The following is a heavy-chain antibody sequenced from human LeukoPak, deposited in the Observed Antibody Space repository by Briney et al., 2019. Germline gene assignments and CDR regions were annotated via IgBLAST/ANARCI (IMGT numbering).Heavy chain of an antibody. J-gene: IGHJ4*02. Sequence: ASVKVSCKASGYTFTSYDINWVRQATGQGLEWMGWMNPNSGNTGYAQKFQGRVTMTRNTSISTAYMELSRLRSEDTAVYYCARGAGRSWTFDYWGQGTLVTVSS. D-gene: IGHD6-13*01. CDR2: MNPNSGNT. CDR1: GYTFTSYD. V-gene: IGHV1-8*01. CDR3: ARGAGRSWTFDY.